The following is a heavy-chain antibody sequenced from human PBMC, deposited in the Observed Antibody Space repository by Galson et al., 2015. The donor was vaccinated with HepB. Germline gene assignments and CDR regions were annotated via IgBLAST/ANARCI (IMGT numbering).Heavy chain of an antibody. CDR1: GYTFTSYG. V-gene: IGHV1-18*01. D-gene: IGHD3-10*01. J-gene: IGHJ5*02. CDR3: ARDRVLFFGLTDKVRGGLQRVNWFDA. CDR2: ISAYNGNT. Sequence: SVKVSCKASGYTFTSYGISWVRQAPGQGLEWIGWISAYNGNTNSAQKLQGRATMTNDTSKNQFSPQLKSASPEDTAVYYCARDRVLFFGLTDKVRGGLQRVNWFDAWGQGTPVTVSS.